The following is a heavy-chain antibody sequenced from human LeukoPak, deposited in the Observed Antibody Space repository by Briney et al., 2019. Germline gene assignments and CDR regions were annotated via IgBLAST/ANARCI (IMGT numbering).Heavy chain of an antibody. CDR1: GGSISSSSYY. J-gene: IGHJ5*02. D-gene: IGHD5-12*01. CDR3: ARDPQRGYSGYGHIGP. Sequence: SETLSLTCTVSGGSISSSSYYWGWIRQPPGKGLEWIGSIYYSGSTYYNPSLKSRVTISVDTSKNQFSLKLSSVAAADTAVYYCARDPQRGYSGYGHIGPWGQGTLVTVSS. V-gene: IGHV4-39*07. CDR2: IYYSGST.